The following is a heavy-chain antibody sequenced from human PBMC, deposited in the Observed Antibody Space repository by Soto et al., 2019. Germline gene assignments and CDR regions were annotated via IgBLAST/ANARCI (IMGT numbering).Heavy chain of an antibody. D-gene: IGHD3-3*01. J-gene: IGHJ3*02. V-gene: IGHV3-23*01. CDR2: ISGSGGST. Sequence: GGSLRLSCAASGFTFSSYAMSWVRQAPGKGLEWVSAISGSGGSTYYADSVKGRFTISRDNSKNTLYLQMNSLRAEDTAVYYCAKDLTYYDFWSGYSNDAFDIWGQGTMVTVSS. CDR3: AKDLTYYDFWSGYSNDAFDI. CDR1: GFTFSSYA.